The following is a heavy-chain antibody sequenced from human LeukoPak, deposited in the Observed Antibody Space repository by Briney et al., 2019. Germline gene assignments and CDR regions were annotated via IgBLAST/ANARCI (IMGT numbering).Heavy chain of an antibody. CDR2: ISSSGSTI. CDR3: ARAQGLYSGYESAFDI. D-gene: IGHD5-12*01. CDR1: GFSFSTYG. V-gene: IGHV3-48*04. Sequence: PGGSLRLSCATSGFSFSTYGMHWVRQAPGKGLEWVSYISSSGSTIYYADSVKGRFTISRDNAKNSLYLQMNSLRAEDTAVYYCARAQGLYSGYESAFDIWGQGTMVTVSS. J-gene: IGHJ3*02.